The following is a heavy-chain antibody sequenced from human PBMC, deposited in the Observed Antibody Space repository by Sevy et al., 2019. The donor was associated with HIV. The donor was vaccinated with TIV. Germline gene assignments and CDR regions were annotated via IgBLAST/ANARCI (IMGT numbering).Heavy chain of an antibody. D-gene: IGHD2-21*02. CDR3: AGLRACGGDCYYYDF. V-gene: IGHV1-46*01. J-gene: IGHJ4*02. CDR1: GYSFTSYE. Sequence: ASVKVSCKASGYSFTSYEIHWVRQAPGQGLEWMGIINPSGGSTSYAQKFQDRVTMIRDTSTTTVYMELGSLRSEDTAVYFCAGLRACGGDCYYYDFWGQGTLVTVSS. CDR2: INPSGGST.